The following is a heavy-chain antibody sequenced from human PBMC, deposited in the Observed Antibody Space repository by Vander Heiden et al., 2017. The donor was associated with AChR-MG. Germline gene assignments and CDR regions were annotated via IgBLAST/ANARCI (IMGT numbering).Heavy chain of an antibody. CDR3: ARVGSYSALDI. D-gene: IGHD3-10*01. CDR1: GYSFTGYF. J-gene: IGHJ3*02. Sequence: QAQLVQSGAEVKNPGASVRVSCRASGYSFTGYFIHWVRQAPGQGLEWMGRINPNSGGASYAPKFQGRVTMTRDTSITTAYMELTSLTIDDAVVYFCARVGSYSALDIWGQGTVVTVSS. CDR2: INPNSGGA. V-gene: IGHV1-2*05.